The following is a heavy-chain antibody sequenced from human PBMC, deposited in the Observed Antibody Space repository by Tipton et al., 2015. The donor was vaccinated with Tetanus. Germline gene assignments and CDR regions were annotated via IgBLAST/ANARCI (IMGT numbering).Heavy chain of an antibody. CDR3: VRSSPIRVADKWGVDWFDP. CDR2: IDYFGTT. Sequence: TLSLTCTVSGGSISTYHWNSIRQSPGKGLEWIGYIDYFGTTKYNPSLKSRVTMSVDTSKNQFSLRLNSVTAADTAMYYCVRSSPIRVADKWGVDWFDPWGQGTLVTVSS. J-gene: IGHJ5*02. CDR1: GGSISTYH. V-gene: IGHV4-59*01. D-gene: IGHD6-19*01.